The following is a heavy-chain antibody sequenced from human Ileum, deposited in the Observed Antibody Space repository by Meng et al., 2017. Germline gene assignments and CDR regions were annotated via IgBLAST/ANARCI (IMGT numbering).Heavy chain of an antibody. V-gene: IGHV4-59*08. CDR2: IYYRGGA. CDR3: ARLLDSSDWGWFDP. CDR1: GASIRSHY. Sequence: QVQLQEAGPGLGKPAETRARTGRVSGASIRSHYWTWIRQPPGKGLEYLGYIYYRGGASYNPSLRSRVTMSVDTSKNQFSLNLSSVTAADTAVYYCARLLDSSDWGWFDPWGQGTLVTVSS. D-gene: IGHD3-22*01. J-gene: IGHJ5*02.